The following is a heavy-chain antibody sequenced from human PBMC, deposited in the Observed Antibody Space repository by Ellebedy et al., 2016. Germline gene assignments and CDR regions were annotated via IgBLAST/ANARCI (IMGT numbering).Heavy chain of an antibody. CDR2: INPSGGST. CDR1: GYTFTSYY. Sequence: ASVKVSCKASGYTFTSYYMHWVRQAPGQGLEWMGIINPSGGSTSYAQKFQGRVTMTRDTSTSTVYMELSSLRSEDTAVYYCAAGGSGYYSDYYYGMDVWGQGTTVTVSS. CDR3: AAGGSGYYSDYYYGMDV. D-gene: IGHD3-3*01. V-gene: IGHV1-46*01. J-gene: IGHJ6*02.